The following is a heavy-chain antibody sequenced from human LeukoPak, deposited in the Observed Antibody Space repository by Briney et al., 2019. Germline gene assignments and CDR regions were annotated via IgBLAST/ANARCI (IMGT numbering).Heavy chain of an antibody. Sequence: PSETLSLTCTVSGGSISSGGYYWSWIRQPPGKGLEWIGYIYHSGSTYYNPSLKSRVTISVDRSKNQFSLKLSSVTAADTAVYYCARERGDSSSWYSDYWGQGTLVTVSS. J-gene: IGHJ4*02. CDR3: ARERGDSSSWYSDY. CDR2: IYHSGST. CDR1: GGSISSGGYY. V-gene: IGHV4-30-2*01. D-gene: IGHD6-13*01.